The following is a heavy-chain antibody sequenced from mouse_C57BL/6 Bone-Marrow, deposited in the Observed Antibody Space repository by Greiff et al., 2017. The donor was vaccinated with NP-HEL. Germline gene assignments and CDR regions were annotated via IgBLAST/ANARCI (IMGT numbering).Heavy chain of an antibody. CDR3: ARDEKLTLYY. CDR2: ISDGGGYT. J-gene: IGHJ2*01. Sequence: EVKLMESGGGLVKPGGSLKLSCAASGFTFSSYAMSWVRQTPEKRLEWVATISDGGGYTYYPDNVKGRFTISRDNAKYNLYLQMSHLKSEETAMYYCARDEKLTLYYWGQGTTLTVSS. V-gene: IGHV5-4*01. CDR1: GFTFSSYA. D-gene: IGHD2-13*01.